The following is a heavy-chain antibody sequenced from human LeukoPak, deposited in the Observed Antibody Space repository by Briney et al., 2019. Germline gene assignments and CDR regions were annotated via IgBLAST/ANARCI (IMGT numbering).Heavy chain of an antibody. V-gene: IGHV1-2*02. D-gene: IGHD3-10*01. CDR1: GYTFSGTGWY. CDR3: ARDGPAQMVDFDY. CDR2: IYPNNGAT. J-gene: IGHJ4*02. Sequence: AASVKVSCKASGYTFSGTGWYLYWLRQAPGQGLGCMGWIYPNNGATGYAQKFQGRVAMTRDTSISTAYMELSRLRPDDTAVYYCARDGPAQMVDFDYWGQGTLVTVSS.